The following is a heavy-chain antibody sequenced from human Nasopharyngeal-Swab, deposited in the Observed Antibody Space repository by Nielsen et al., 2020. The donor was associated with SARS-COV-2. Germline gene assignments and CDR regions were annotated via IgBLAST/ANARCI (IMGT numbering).Heavy chain of an antibody. D-gene: IGHD3-10*01. CDR2: FDPEGGET. J-gene: IGHJ5*02. CDR3: ATNPITMVRGVIIKNWFDP. CDR1: GYTLTELS. V-gene: IGHV1-24*01. Sequence: ASVKVSCKVSGYTLTELSMHWVRQAPGKGLEWMGGFDPEGGETIYAQKFQGRVTMTEDTSTDTAYMELSSLRSEDTAVYYCATNPITMVRGVIIKNWFDPWGQGTLVTVSS.